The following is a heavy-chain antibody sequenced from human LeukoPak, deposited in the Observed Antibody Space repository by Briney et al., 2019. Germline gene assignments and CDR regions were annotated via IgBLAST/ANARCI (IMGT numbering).Heavy chain of an antibody. V-gene: IGHV4-39*07. CDR2: IYDSGST. CDR1: GGSIRSSYYY. CDR3: ARDMGAPDYGSYSVDY. D-gene: IGHD4-23*01. J-gene: IGHJ4*02. Sequence: SETLSLTCTVSGGSIRSSYYYWGWIRQPPGKGLEWIGSIYDSGSTYYNPSLKSRVTISRDMSTNQFSLKMTSVTAADTAVYFCARDMGAPDYGSYSVDYWGQGTLVTVSS.